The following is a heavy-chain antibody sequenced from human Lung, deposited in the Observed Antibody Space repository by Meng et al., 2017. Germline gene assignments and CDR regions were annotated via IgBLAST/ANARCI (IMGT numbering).Heavy chain of an antibody. CDR3: VRGGAGTLFDP. CDR1: GYTFTTYD. Sequence: QVQLVRPGAEVKKPGASVKVSCKASGYTFTTYDINWVRQATGQGLEWMGWMNPNSGNTGYAQRFQGRVTMTSNTSISTAYIELSSLRSEDTAVYYCVRGGAGTLFDPWGQGTLVTVSS. V-gene: IGHV1-8*01. J-gene: IGHJ5*02. D-gene: IGHD1-7*01. CDR2: MNPNSGNT.